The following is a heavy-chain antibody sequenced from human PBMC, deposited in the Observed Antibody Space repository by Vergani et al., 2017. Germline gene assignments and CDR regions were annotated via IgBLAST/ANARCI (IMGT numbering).Heavy chain of an antibody. CDR3: TKAGQYDSDNFHDS. CDR2: IRYDGTKR. J-gene: IGHJ1*01. CDR1: GFTFRIYV. D-gene: IGHD3-22*01. V-gene: IGHV3-30*02. Sequence: QVQLVESGGGVVQPGGSLRLSCAASGFTFRIYVMHWVRQAPGKGLEWVAFIRYDGTKRFYGDSVKGRFTISRDNSQTTVFLQMNSLRADDSAVYYCTKAGQYDSDNFHDSWGQGALVTVAS.